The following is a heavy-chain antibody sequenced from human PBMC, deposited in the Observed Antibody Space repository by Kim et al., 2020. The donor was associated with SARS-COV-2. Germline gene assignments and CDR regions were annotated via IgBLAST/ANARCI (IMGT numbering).Heavy chain of an antibody. CDR3: ARDTPKGLQPYYYYYYMDV. J-gene: IGHJ6*03. Sequence: SVKVSCKASGGTFSSYAISWVRQAPGQGLEWMGRIIPILGIANYAQKFQGRVTITADKSTSTAYMELSSLRSEDTAVYYCARDTPKGLQPYYYYYYMDVWGKGTTVTVSS. D-gene: IGHD4-4*01. V-gene: IGHV1-69*04. CDR2: IIPILGIA. CDR1: GGTFSSYA.